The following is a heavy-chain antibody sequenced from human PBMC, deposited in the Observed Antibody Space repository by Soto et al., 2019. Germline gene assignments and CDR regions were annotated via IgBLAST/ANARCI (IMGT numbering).Heavy chain of an antibody. CDR2: INHSGST. D-gene: IGHD2-2*02. CDR1: GGSFSGYY. CDR3: ARVSWGVVVPAAIPYYYYYGMDV. Sequence: PSETLSLTCAVYGGSFSGYYWSWIRQPPGKGLEWIGEINHSGSTNYNPSLKSRVTISVDTSKNQFSLKLSSVTAADTAVYYCARVSWGVVVPAAIPYYYYYGMDVWGQGTTVTVSS. J-gene: IGHJ6*02. V-gene: IGHV4-34*01.